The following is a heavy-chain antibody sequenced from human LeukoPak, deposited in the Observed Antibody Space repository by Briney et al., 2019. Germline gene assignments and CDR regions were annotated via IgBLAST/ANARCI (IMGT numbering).Heavy chain of an antibody. CDR3: ARGRYCSGGSCYPPNFDY. CDR2: VNPNSGNT. J-gene: IGHJ4*02. V-gene: IGHV1-8*01. Sequence: ASVKVSCKASGYTFTSYDINWVRQATGQGLEGMGWVNPNSGNTGYAQKFQGRVTMTRNTSISTAYMELSSLRSEDTAVYYCARGRYCSGGSCYPPNFDYWVQGTLVTVSS. CDR1: GYTFTSYD. D-gene: IGHD2-15*01.